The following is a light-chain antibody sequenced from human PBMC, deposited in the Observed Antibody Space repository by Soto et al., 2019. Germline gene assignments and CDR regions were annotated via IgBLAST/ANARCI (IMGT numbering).Light chain of an antibody. V-gene: IGLV2-11*01. CDR3: CSFAGSYTV. J-gene: IGLJ2*01. CDR1: RRDLGAYNY. CDR2: DVN. Sequence: QSALIQPRSVSGSPGQSVTISCTGTRRDLGAYNYVPWYQQHPGKAPKLMIYDVNRRPSGVPDRFSGSKSGNTASLTISGLQAEDEADYYCCSFAGSYTVFGGGTKLTVL.